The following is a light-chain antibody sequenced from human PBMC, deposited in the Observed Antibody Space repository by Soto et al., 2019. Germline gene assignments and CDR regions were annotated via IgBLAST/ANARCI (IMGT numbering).Light chain of an antibody. CDR1: QSIDNL. V-gene: IGKV1-5*01. CDR2: DAS. CDR3: QQYYDYPYT. J-gene: IGKJ2*01. Sequence: DIQMTQSPSPLSASIGDRVTITCRASQSIDNLLAWYQQKPGKAPQVLIYDASRVQTGVPSRFSASGSGTDFTLTIHSLQADDFATYFCQQYYDYPYTFGPGTKMEIK.